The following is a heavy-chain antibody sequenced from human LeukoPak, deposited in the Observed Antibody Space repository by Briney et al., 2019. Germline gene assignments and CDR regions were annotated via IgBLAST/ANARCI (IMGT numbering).Heavy chain of an antibody. Sequence: PGGSLRLSCAASGFTFSSYWMSWVRQAPGKGLEWVANIKQDGSEKYYVDSVKGRFTISRDNAKNSLYLQMNSLRAEDTAVYYCARSVRRTSWPQTRIYYYYYMDVWGKGTTVTVSS. CDR3: ARSVRRTSWPQTRIYYYYYMDV. D-gene: IGHD2-2*01. J-gene: IGHJ6*03. V-gene: IGHV3-7*03. CDR1: GFTFSSYW. CDR2: IKQDGSEK.